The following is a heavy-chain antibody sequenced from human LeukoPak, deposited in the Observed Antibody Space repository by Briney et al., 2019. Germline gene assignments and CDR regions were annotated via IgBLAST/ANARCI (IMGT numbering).Heavy chain of an antibody. D-gene: IGHD5-18*01. CDR3: ARGSSFGSGSHSFDY. Sequence: GESLKISCKGSGYTFTTYWIGRVRQMPGKGLEWMGIIYPGDSDTRYSPSFQGQVTISADKSISAAYLQWSSLKASDTAMYYCARGSSFGSGSHSFDYWGQGTLVTVSS. CDR1: GYTFTTYW. CDR2: IYPGDSDT. V-gene: IGHV5-51*01. J-gene: IGHJ4*02.